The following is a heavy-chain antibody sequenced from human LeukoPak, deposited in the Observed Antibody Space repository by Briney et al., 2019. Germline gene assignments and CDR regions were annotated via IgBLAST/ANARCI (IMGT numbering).Heavy chain of an antibody. V-gene: IGHV3-9*01. CDR1: GFTFDDYA. CDR3: AKGREPLSSGWYYFDY. Sequence: GGSLRLSCAASGFTFDDYAIHWVRQAPGKGLEWVSGISWNSGSIGYADSVKGRFTISRDNAKNSLYLQMNRLRAEDTALYYCAKGREPLSSGWYYFDYWGQGTLVTVSS. D-gene: IGHD6-19*01. CDR2: ISWNSGSI. J-gene: IGHJ4*02.